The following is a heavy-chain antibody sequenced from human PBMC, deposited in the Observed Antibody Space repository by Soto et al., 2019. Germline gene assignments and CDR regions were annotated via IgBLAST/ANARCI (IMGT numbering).Heavy chain of an antibody. CDR2: INGDGSRT. V-gene: IGHV3-74*01. Sequence: EVQLVESGGGLVQPGGSLRLSCAASGFAFSTYWMLWVRQVPGKGLMWVSYINGDGSRTSYADSAKGRFTTSRDNAKHTLYLQMNSLGAEDTAVYYCARDRQYSVDYWGQGALVTVSS. CDR1: GFAFSTYW. CDR3: ARDRQYSVDY. D-gene: IGHD1-26*01. J-gene: IGHJ4*02.